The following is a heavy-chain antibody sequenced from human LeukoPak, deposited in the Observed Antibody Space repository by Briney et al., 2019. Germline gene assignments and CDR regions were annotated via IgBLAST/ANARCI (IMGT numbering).Heavy chain of an antibody. D-gene: IGHD2-2*01. V-gene: IGHV3-48*03. Sequence: GGSLRLSCAAYGFTFSIYEMNWVRQAPGKGLEWISYIDTSGTTTYYADSVRGRFTVSRDNTKNSLYLQMNSLRAEDTAVYYCAKAGRVVVPAAYCYFDYWGQGTLVTVSS. CDR1: GFTFSIYE. J-gene: IGHJ4*02. CDR2: IDTSGTTT. CDR3: AKAGRVVVPAAYCYFDY.